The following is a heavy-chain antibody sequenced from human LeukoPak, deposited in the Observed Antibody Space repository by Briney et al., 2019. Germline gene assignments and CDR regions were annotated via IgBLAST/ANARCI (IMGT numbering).Heavy chain of an antibody. CDR3: ASFPVPAAGRYWFDP. Sequence: SVKVSCKASGGTFSSYAISWVRQAPGQGLEWMGGIIPIFGTANYVQKFQGRVTITTDESTSTAYMELSSLRSEDTAVYYCASFPVPAAGRYWFDPWGQGTLVTVSS. CDR1: GGTFSSYA. V-gene: IGHV1-69*05. D-gene: IGHD2-2*01. J-gene: IGHJ5*02. CDR2: IIPIFGTA.